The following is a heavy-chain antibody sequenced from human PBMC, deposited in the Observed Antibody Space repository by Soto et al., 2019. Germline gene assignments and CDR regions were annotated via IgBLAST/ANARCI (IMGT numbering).Heavy chain of an antibody. J-gene: IGHJ4*02. Sequence: ASVKVSCKGSGYTFTSYYTPWLRQAPGQGLEWMGIMDPSGGSTSYAQKFQDRVTMTRDTSTSTVYMELSSLRSEDTAVYYCVRGDGDRYDGHGYLGRHWGQGSLVTVSS. V-gene: IGHV1-46*01. D-gene: IGHD2-21*01. CDR2: MDPSGGST. CDR1: GYTFTSYY. CDR3: VRGDGDRYDGHGYLGRH.